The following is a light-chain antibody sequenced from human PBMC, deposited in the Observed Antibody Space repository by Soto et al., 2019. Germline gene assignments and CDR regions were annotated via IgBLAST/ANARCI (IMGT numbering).Light chain of an antibody. Sequence: QSVLTQPPSVSGAPGQRVTISCTGSRSNIGACYDVQWYQQLPGTAPKLLIYGNSNRPSGVPDRFSGSKSGTSASLAITGLRAEDEADYYCQSYDRSLSGWVFGGGTKLTVL. V-gene: IGLV1-40*01. CDR3: QSYDRSLSGWV. J-gene: IGLJ3*02. CDR2: GNS. CDR1: RSNIGACYD.